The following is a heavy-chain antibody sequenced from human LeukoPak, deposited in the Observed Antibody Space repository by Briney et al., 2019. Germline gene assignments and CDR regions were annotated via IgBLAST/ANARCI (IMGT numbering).Heavy chain of an antibody. Sequence: ASVKVSCTASNYSFTDYGIGWVRQAPGQGLEWVGWISTYTGNTKFAQRFQGRVTMTTDTSTSTAYMKLRGLRTDDSAVYYCARDTPGRYYRSYYFDSWGQGALVTVSS. CDR3: ARDTPGRYYRSYYFDS. CDR1: NYSFTDYG. V-gene: IGHV1-18*01. D-gene: IGHD3-16*02. CDR2: ISTYTGNT. J-gene: IGHJ4*02.